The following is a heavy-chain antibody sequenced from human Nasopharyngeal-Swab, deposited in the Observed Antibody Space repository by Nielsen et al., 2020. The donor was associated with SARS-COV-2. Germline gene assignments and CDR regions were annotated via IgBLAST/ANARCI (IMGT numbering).Heavy chain of an antibody. Sequence: SVKVSCKASGGTFSSYAISWVRQAPGQGLEWVGRIIPILGIANYAQKFQGRVTITADKSTSTAYMELSSLRSEDTAVYYCARGSEDDFWSGPKLDYYGMDVWGQGTTVTVSS. V-gene: IGHV1-69*04. J-gene: IGHJ6*02. CDR3: ARGSEDDFWSGPKLDYYGMDV. CDR2: IIPILGIA. CDR1: GGTFSSYA. D-gene: IGHD3-3*01.